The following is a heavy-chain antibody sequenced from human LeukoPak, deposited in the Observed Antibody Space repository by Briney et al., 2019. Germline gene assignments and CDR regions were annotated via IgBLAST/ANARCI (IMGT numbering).Heavy chain of an antibody. D-gene: IGHD3-10*01. Sequence: SVKVSCKASGFTFTSSAMQWVRQARGQRLEWIGWIVVGSGNTNYAQKFQERVTITRDMSTSTAYMELSSLRSEDTAVYYCARSRLLWFGELSVSHDAFDIWGQGTMVTVSS. J-gene: IGHJ3*02. V-gene: IGHV1-58*02. CDR2: IVVGSGNT. CDR1: GFTFTSSA. CDR3: ARSRLLWFGELSVSHDAFDI.